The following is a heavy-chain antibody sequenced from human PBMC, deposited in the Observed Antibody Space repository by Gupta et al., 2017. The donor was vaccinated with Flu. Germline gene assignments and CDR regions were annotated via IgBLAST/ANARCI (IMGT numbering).Heavy chain of an antibody. V-gene: IGHV3-74*01. Sequence: QAPGKGLVWVSRINTDGSSTSYADSVKGRFTISRDNAKNTLYLQMNSLRAEDTAVYYCARGFLYGGLNWFDPWGQGTLVTVSS. D-gene: IGHD5-12*01. CDR3: ARGFLYGGLNWFDP. CDR2: INTDGSST. J-gene: IGHJ5*02.